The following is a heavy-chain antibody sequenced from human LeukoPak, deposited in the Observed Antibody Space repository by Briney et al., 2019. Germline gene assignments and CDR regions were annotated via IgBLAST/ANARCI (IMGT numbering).Heavy chain of an antibody. Sequence: SETLSLTCTVSDGSMTNYYWSWIRQPAGKGLEWIGRIRTSGNNNYNPSLASRVTMSVDTSKKQVSLKLSSVTAADTAVYYCARGRNYYYDSRRGRYGTGPDYWGQGTLVTVSS. CDR2: IRTSGNN. J-gene: IGHJ4*02. D-gene: IGHD3-22*01. CDR1: DGSMTNYY. V-gene: IGHV4-4*07. CDR3: ARGRNYYYDSRRGRYGTGPDY.